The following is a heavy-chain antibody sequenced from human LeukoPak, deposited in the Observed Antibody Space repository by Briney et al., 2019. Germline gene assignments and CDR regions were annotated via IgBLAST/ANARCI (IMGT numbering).Heavy chain of an antibody. CDR1: GSSFSSYG. D-gene: IGHD3-16*02. J-gene: IGHJ4*02. Sequence: GGSLRLSCAASGSSFSSYGVHWVRQAPGKGLEWVAFTRYDGSNKYYADSAKGRFTISRDNSKNTLYLQLNSLRAEDTAVYYCAKDGSTALNQYYFDYWGQGTLVTVSS. V-gene: IGHV3-30*02. CDR3: AKDGSTALNQYYFDY. CDR2: TRYDGSNK.